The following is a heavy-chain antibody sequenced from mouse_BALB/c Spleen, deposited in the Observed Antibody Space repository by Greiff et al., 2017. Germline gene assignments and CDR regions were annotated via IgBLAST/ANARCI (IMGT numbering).Heavy chain of an antibody. Sequence: EVQLVESGGGLVQPGGSRKLSCAASGFTFSSFGMHWVRQAPEKGLEWVAYISSGSSTIYYADTVKGRFTISRDNPKNTLFLQMTSLRSEDTAMYYCARADYGYYYAMDYWGQGTSVTVSS. CDR3: ARADYGYYYAMDY. J-gene: IGHJ4*01. V-gene: IGHV5-17*02. D-gene: IGHD2-4*01. CDR2: ISSGSSTI. CDR1: GFTFSSFG.